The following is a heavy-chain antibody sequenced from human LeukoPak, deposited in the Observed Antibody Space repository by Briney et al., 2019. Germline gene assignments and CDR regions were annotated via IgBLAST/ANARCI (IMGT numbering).Heavy chain of an antibody. CDR2: MNPNSGGT. D-gene: IGHD3-10*01. J-gene: IGHJ3*02. V-gene: IGHV1-2*02. Sequence: ASVKVSCKASGYTFTSYDINWVRQATGQGLEWMGWMNPNSGGTNFAQKFQGRVTMTRDTSISTAYMELSRLRSDDTAVYYCARGSGSYYAFDIWGQGTMVTVSS. CDR1: GYTFTSYD. CDR3: ARGSGSYYAFDI.